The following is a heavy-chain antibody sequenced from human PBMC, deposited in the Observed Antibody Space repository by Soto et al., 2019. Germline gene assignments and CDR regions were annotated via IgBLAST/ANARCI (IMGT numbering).Heavy chain of an antibody. D-gene: IGHD2-15*01. V-gene: IGHV4-59*01. CDR3: ARGGSGAAFDI. CDR1: GGSISSYY. Sequence: SETLSLTCTVAGGSISSYYWSWIRQPPGKGLEWIGYIYYSGSTNYNPSLKSRVTISVDTSKNQFSLKLSSVTAADTAVYYCARGGSGAAFDIWGQGTMVTVSS. CDR2: IYYSGST. J-gene: IGHJ3*02.